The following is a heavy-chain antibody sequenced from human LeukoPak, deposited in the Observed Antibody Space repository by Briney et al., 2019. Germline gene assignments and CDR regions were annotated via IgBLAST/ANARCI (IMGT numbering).Heavy chain of an antibody. V-gene: IGHV3-11*01. CDR2: ISSSGSTI. CDR1: GFTFSDYY. CDR3: ARDQGWNDSFDY. J-gene: IGHJ4*02. Sequence: GGSLRLSCAASGFTFSDYYMSWIRQAPGKGLEWVSYISSSGSTIYYADSMKGRFTISRDNAKNSLYLQMNSLRAEDTAAYYCARDQGWNDSFDYWGQGTLVTVSS. D-gene: IGHD1-1*01.